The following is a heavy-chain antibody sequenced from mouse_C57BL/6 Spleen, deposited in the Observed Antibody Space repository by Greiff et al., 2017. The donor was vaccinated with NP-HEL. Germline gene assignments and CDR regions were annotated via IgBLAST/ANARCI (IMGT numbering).Heavy chain of an antibody. V-gene: IGHV5-17*01. CDR1: GFTFSDYG. D-gene: IGHD2-1*01. CDR3: ARNGNYVDYFDY. J-gene: IGHJ2*01. CDR2: ISSGSSTI. Sequence: DVKLVESGGGLVKPGGSLKLSCAASGFTFSDYGMHWVRQAPEKGLEWVAYISSGSSTIYYADTVKGRFTISRDNAKNTLFLQMTSLRSEDTAMYYCARNGNYVDYFDYWGQGTTLTVSS.